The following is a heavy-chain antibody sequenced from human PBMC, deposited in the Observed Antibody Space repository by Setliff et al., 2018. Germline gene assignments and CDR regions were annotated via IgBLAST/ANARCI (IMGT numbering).Heavy chain of an antibody. D-gene: IGHD3-10*01. J-gene: IGHJ6*04. Sequence: ASVKVSCKASGYSFTGHYIHWVRQAPGQGLEWMGWINPRTGVTNPAQKFQGRIVMTRDTSITTVYMDLSRLKSDDTAVYYCARGTDYHGSCSYWAKDVWGKGTTVTVSS. CDR3: ARGTDYHGSCSYWAKDV. V-gene: IGHV1-2*02. CDR2: INPRTGVT. CDR1: GYSFTGHY.